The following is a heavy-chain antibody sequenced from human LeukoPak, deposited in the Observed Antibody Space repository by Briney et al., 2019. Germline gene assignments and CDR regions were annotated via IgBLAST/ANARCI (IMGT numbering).Heavy chain of an antibody. J-gene: IGHJ3*02. CDR3: VRRRYCSSTSCYAGAFDI. CDR2: IYPGDSDT. V-gene: IGHV5-51*01. D-gene: IGHD2-2*01. CDR1: GYTFTNYW. Sequence: GESLKISCKGSGYTFTNYWIGWVRQMPGKGLEWMGIIYPGDSDTRHSPSFQGQVTISADKSISTAHLQWSSLKASDSAMYYCVRRRYCSSTSCYAGAFDIWGQGTMVTVSS.